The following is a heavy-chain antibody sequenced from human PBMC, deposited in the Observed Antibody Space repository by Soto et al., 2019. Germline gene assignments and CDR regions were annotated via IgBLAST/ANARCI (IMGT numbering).Heavy chain of an antibody. J-gene: IGHJ4*02. CDR1: GFTFRSYV. CDR3: ARWGTTGGLDV. V-gene: IGHV3-33*05. Sequence: QVQLVESGGGVVQPGTSLRLSCVGSGFTFRSYVIHWVRHAPGKGVEWVALTSYDGSNNFYGDSVKGRFTISRHNSRNTVEVQMDSLTFEDTALYYCARWGTTGGLDVWGQGTLVSVSS. D-gene: IGHD3-16*01. CDR2: TSYDGSNN.